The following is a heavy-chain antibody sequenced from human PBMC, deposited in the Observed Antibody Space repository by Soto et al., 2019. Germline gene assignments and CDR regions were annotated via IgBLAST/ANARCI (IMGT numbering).Heavy chain of an antibody. CDR1: GGSFSGYY. V-gene: IGHV4-34*01. D-gene: IGHD6-6*01. CDR2: INHSGST. Sequence: SETLSLTCAVYGGSFSGYYWSWIRQPPGKGLEWIGEINHSGSTNYNPSLKSRVTISVATSKNQFSLKLSSVTAADTAVYYCASLQGLYSSSSPDYYYYGMDVWGQGTTVT. CDR3: ASLQGLYSSSSPDYYYYGMDV. J-gene: IGHJ6*02.